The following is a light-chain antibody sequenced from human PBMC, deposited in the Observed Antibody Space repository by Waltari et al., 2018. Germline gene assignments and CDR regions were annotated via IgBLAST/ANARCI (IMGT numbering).Light chain of an antibody. J-gene: IGKJ1*01. CDR2: GVS. V-gene: IGKV2-29*02. Sequence: DSVLTQTPLSLSVTPGQPASISCKSSQSLLHSDGRTYLYWYLHKPGQSPQLLIYGVSSRFSGVPDRFSGSGSWTDFTLEISRVEAGDVGIYYCMQGIHLPWTFGQGTKVEIK. CDR3: MQGIHLPWT. CDR1: QSLLHSDGRTY.